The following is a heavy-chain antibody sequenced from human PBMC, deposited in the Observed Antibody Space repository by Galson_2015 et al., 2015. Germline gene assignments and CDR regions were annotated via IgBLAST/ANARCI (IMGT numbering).Heavy chain of an antibody. CDR1: GFTFSNYD. D-gene: IGHD4-23*01. J-gene: IGHJ2*01. Sequence: SLRLSCAASGFTFSNYDMHWVRQAPGKGLEWVSGIATAGDPYYPGSVKGRFTISRENAKNSLYLQMNNLSAGDTAVYYCARAWTTVVTPFSWWYFDLWGRGTLVTVSS. CDR3: ARAWTTVVTPFSWWYFDL. V-gene: IGHV3-13*05. CDR2: IATAGDP.